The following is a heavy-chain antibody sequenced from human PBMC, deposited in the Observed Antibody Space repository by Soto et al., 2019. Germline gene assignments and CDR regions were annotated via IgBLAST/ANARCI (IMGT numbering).Heavy chain of an antibody. V-gene: IGHV1-3*01. CDR2: INAGNGNT. Sequence: ASVKVSCKASGYTFTSYAMHWVRQAPGQRLEWMGWINAGNGNTKYSQKFQGRVTITRDTSASTAYMALSSLRSEDTAVYYCASGGGWGYGMDVWGQGTTVNVSS. CDR1: GYTFTSYA. J-gene: IGHJ6*02. D-gene: IGHD1-26*01. CDR3: ASGGGWGYGMDV.